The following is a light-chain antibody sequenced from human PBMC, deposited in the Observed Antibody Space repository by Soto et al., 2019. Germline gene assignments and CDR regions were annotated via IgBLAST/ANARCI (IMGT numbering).Light chain of an antibody. V-gene: IGLV2-14*01. CDR1: SSDIGGYNH. Sequence: QSVLTQPASVSGSPGQSITFPCTGTSSDIGGYNHVSWYQQYPGKAPKLIIYEVNNRPSGVSSRFSGAKSGNTASLTISGLQAEDEADYYCSSYRSISTLVFGGGTKLTVL. J-gene: IGLJ2*01. CDR2: EVN. CDR3: SSYRSISTLV.